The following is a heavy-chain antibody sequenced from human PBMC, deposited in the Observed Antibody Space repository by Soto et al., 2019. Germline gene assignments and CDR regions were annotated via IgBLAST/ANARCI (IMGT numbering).Heavy chain of an antibody. V-gene: IGHV3-23*01. J-gene: IGHJ5*02. CDR1: GFTFSSYA. Sequence: GGSLRLSCAASGFTFSSYAMSWVRQAPGKGLEWVSAISGSGGSTYYADSVKGRFTISRDNSKNTLYLQMNSLRAEDTAVYYCAKEHFPYSSSWYPSWFDPWGQGTLVTVSS. CDR3: AKEHFPYSSSWYPSWFDP. D-gene: IGHD6-13*01. CDR2: ISGSGGST.